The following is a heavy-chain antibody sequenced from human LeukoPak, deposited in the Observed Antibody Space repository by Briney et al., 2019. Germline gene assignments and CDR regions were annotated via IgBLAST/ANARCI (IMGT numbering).Heavy chain of an antibody. Sequence: ASVEVSCKASGYTFTGYYMHWVRQAPGQGLEWMGWINPNSGGTNYAQKFQGRVTMTRDTSISTAYMELSRLRSDDTAVYYCARAELRFLEWLPFDYWGQGTLVTVSS. J-gene: IGHJ4*02. D-gene: IGHD3-3*01. V-gene: IGHV1-2*02. CDR2: INPNSGGT. CDR3: ARAELRFLEWLPFDY. CDR1: GYTFTGYY.